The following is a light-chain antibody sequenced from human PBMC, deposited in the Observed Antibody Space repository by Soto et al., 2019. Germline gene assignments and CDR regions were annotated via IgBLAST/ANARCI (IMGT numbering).Light chain of an antibody. Sequence: VLPQSPDTLSLSPGDRVTLSCRAIQSVRSTFLAWYQQKPGQAPRLLIYGASNRATGIPDRFSGSASGTDFTLTISRLEPDDSAVYYCQQYHDSPMNTFGQGTKVDIK. CDR1: QSVRSTF. CDR3: QQYHDSPMNT. CDR2: GAS. J-gene: IGKJ2*01. V-gene: IGKV3-20*01.